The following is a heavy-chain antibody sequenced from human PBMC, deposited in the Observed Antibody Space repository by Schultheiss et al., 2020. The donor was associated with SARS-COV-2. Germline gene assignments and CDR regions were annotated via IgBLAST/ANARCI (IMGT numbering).Heavy chain of an antibody. CDR1: GFTFSSYW. J-gene: IGHJ3*01. CDR2: IKQDGSEK. D-gene: IGHD3-16*01. CDR3: TRDYAF. Sequence: GGSLRLSCAASGFTFSSYWMNWVRQAPGKGLEWVANIKQDGSEKYYVDSVKGRFTISRDIAENTLYLQMDSLRADDTAVYYCTRDYAFWGQGTMVTVSS. V-gene: IGHV3-7*01.